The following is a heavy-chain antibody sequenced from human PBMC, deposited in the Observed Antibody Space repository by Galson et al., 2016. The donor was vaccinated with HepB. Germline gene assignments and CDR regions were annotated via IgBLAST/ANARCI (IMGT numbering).Heavy chain of an antibody. CDR1: GFTFSDYY. CDR2: IDKSGTAT. Sequence: SLRLSCAASGFTFSDYYMSWIRQAPGKGPEWLSEIDKSGTATYYLDSVKGRFTMSRDNAKNSLYLQINSLRAEDTAVYYCARASCYTFDTWGQGTMVTVSS. V-gene: IGHV3-11*01. D-gene: IGHD5-18*01. CDR3: ARASCYTFDT. J-gene: IGHJ3*02.